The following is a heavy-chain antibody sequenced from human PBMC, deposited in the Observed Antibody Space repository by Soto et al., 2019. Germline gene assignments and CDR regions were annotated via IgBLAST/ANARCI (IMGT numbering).Heavy chain of an antibody. CDR1: GGSVSSGSYY. J-gene: IGHJ4*02. CDR3: ARVYVAVAGLYYFDY. D-gene: IGHD6-19*01. CDR2: IYYSGST. V-gene: IGHV4-61*01. Sequence: QVQLQESGPGLVKPSETLSLTCTVSGGSVSSGSYYWSWIRQPPGKGLEWIGYIYYSGSTNYNPSLKSRVTISVDTSKNQCSLKLSSVTAADSAVYYCARVYVAVAGLYYFDYWGQGTLVTVSS.